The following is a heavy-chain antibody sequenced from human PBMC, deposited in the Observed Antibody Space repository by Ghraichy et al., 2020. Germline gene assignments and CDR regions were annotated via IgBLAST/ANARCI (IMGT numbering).Heavy chain of an antibody. Sequence: GALRLSCEASGFTFSSYAMSWVRQTPGKGLEWVSGISGSGDSTYYADSVKGRFTISRDNSKNTLYLQMNSLRAEDTAVYYCAKGIAAGTTTISYFYNGLDVWGHGATVTFSS. D-gene: IGHD6-13*01. CDR3: AKGIAAGTTTISYFYNGLDV. J-gene: IGHJ6*02. V-gene: IGHV3-23*01. CDR2: ISGSGDST. CDR1: GFTFSSYA.